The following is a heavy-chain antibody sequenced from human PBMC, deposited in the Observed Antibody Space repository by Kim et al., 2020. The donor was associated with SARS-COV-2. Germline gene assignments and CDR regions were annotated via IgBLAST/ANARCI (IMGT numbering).Heavy chain of an antibody. CDR3: ARDRPRRKIAVAVDY. J-gene: IGHJ4*02. Sequence: GGSLRLSCAASGFTFSSYWMSWVRQAPGKGLEWVANIKQDGSEKYYVDSVKGRFTISRDNAKNSLYLQMNSLRAEDTAVYYCARDRPRRKIAVAVDYWGQGTLVTVSS. CDR2: IKQDGSEK. CDR1: GFTFSSYW. D-gene: IGHD6-19*01. V-gene: IGHV3-7*01.